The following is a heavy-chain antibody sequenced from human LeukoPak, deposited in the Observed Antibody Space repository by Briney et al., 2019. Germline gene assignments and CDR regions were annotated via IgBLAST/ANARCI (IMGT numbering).Heavy chain of an antibody. Sequence: GESLRLSCAASGFSFSSYVMHWVRQAPGKGLQWVANIKQDGSEKDYVDSVKGRFTISRDNAKNSLYLQMNSLTAEDTAVYYCARRIPMVRGPKTLDYWGQGTLVTVSS. CDR1: GFSFSSYV. J-gene: IGHJ4*02. V-gene: IGHV3-7*01. CDR3: ARRIPMVRGPKTLDY. CDR2: IKQDGSEK. D-gene: IGHD3-10*01.